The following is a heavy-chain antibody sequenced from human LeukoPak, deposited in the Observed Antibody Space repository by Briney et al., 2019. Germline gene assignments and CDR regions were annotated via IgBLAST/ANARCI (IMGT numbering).Heavy chain of an antibody. CDR2: ISSGSSYI. Sequence: GGSLRLSCAASGFTFSRYNMNWVRQAPGKGLEWVSSISSGSSYIYYADSVKGRFTISRDNAKNSLYLQMSSLRAEDTAVYYCASILWLYYYGRGGAFDIWGQGTMVTVSS. J-gene: IGHJ3*02. CDR3: ASILWLYYYGRGGAFDI. CDR1: GFTFSRYN. D-gene: IGHD3-10*02. V-gene: IGHV3-21*01.